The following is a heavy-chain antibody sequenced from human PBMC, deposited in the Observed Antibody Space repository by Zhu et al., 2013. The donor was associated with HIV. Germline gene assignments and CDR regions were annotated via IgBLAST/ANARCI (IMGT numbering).Heavy chain of an antibody. J-gene: IGHJ6*02. V-gene: IGHV1-18*01. D-gene: IGHD1-1*01. CDR1: GYTFTNYG. CDR2: ISTYNGNT. Sequence: QVQLVQSGSEVKKSGASVKVSCKASGYTFTNYGINWVRQAPGQGLEWMGWISTYNGNTNYAQQLQGRATMTTDTSTSTVYMELRSLRSDDTAVYYCARGVTGTYITNYYGMDVWGQGTTVTVSS. CDR3: ARGVTGTYITNYYGMDV.